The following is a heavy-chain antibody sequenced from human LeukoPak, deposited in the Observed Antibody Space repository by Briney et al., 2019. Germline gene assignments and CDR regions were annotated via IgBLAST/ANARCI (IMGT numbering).Heavy chain of an antibody. V-gene: IGHV5-51*01. CDR1: GYSFGNRW. J-gene: IGHJ6*02. CDR2: IYPDDSDT. CDR3: GRGAYVWGISYTYYGMDV. Sequence: GESLKISCKGSGYSFGNRWIGWVRQMPGKGLEWMGIIYPDDSDTIYSPSFEGQVTISADKSISTAYLQWSSLKASDTAMYYCGRGAYVWGISYTYYGMDVWAQGTRVTVSS. D-gene: IGHD3-16*01.